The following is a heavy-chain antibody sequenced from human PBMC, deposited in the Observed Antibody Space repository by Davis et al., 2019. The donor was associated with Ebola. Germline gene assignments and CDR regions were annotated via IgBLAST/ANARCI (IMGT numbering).Heavy chain of an antibody. V-gene: IGHV4-34*01. CDR2: INHSGST. J-gene: IGHJ4*02. CDR3: ARGRRYSYGPPRY. CDR1: GGSFSGYY. Sequence: MPSETLSPTCAVYGGSFSGYYWSWIRQPPGKGLEWIGEINHSGSTNYNPSLKSRVTIPVDTSKNQFSLKLSSVTAADTAVYYCARGRRYSYGPPRYWGQGTLVTVSS. D-gene: IGHD5-18*01.